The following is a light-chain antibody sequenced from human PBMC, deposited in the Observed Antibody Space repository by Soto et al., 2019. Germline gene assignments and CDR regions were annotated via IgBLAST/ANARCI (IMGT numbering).Light chain of an antibody. Sequence: ALSQPASVSGSPGQSITISSTGTSSDVGGFEYVSWYQHQPGKAPKLIIYDVTKRPSGVSNRFSGSKSGNTASLTISGIQAEDEGDYYCGSITRSSTSVFGTGTKVTVL. V-gene: IGLV2-14*01. CDR2: DVT. J-gene: IGLJ1*01. CDR3: GSITRSSTSV. CDR1: SSDVGGFEY.